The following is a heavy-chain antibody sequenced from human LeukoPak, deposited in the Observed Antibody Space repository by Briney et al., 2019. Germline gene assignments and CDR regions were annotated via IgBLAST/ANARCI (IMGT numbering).Heavy chain of an antibody. CDR1: GGSISSSSYY. CDR3: ARGKDGSSWYWFDY. V-gene: IGHV4-39*07. CDR2: IYYSGST. Sequence: SETLSLTCTVSGGSISSSSYYWGWIRQPPGKGLEWIGSIYYSGSTYYNPSLKSRVTMSVDTSKNQFSLKLSSVTAADTAVYYCARGKDGSSWYWFDYWGQGTLVTVSS. D-gene: IGHD6-13*01. J-gene: IGHJ4*02.